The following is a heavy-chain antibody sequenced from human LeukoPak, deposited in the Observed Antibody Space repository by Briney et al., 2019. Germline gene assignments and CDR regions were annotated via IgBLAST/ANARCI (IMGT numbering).Heavy chain of an antibody. V-gene: IGHV3-23*01. J-gene: IGHJ4*02. CDR3: AKGKGSSYFDY. Sequence: PGGSLRLSCAASGFTFSSYGMSWVRQAPGKGLEWVSSVIGSGFTTHYADSVKGRFTISRDNSKNTLYLQMNSLRAEDTAVYYCAKGKGSSYFDYWGQGTLVTVSS. CDR1: GFTFSSYG. D-gene: IGHD2-2*01. CDR2: VIGSGFTT.